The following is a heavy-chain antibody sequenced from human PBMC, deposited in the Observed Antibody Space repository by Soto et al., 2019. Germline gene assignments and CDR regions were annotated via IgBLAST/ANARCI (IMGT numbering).Heavy chain of an antibody. Sequence: PGGSLRLSCAASGFTLSDHYMDWVRQAPGKGLEWVARTRNKANSYTTEYAPPVKGRFTISRDGSKNSMYLQLNSLKTEDTAVYYCARGAGEHQKSESYYYGLDVWGLGTTVTVSS. D-gene: IGHD1-1*01. CDR1: GFTLSDHY. CDR2: TRNKANSYTT. V-gene: IGHV3-72*01. J-gene: IGHJ6*02. CDR3: ARGAGEHQKSESYYYGLDV.